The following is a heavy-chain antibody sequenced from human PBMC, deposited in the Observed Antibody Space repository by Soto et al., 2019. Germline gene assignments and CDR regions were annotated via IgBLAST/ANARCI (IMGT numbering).Heavy chain of an antibody. J-gene: IGHJ5*02. CDR1: GDSVSSNSAA. V-gene: IGHV6-1*01. Sequence: PSQTLSLTCAISGDSVSSNSAAWNWIRLSPSRGLEWLGRTYYRSKWYSTYAVSVKSRISISPDTSKNQFSLQLNSVTPDGTAVYYCARGPGSLRPWGQGTLVTVSS. CDR3: ARGPGSLRP. D-gene: IGHD1-1*01. CDR2: TYYRSKWYS.